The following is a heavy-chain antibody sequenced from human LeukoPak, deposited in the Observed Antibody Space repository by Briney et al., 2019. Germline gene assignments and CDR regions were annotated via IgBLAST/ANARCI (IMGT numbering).Heavy chain of an antibody. CDR3: ATSAYFGASPPTVGMDV. CDR2: INPNSGGT. J-gene: IGHJ6*02. CDR1: GYTFTGYY. D-gene: IGHD3-10*01. V-gene: IGHV1-2*04. Sequence: ASVKVSCKASGYTFTGYYMHWVRQAPGQGLEWMGWINPNSGGTNYAQKFQGWVTMTRDTSISTAYMELSRLRSDDTAVYYCATSAYFGASPPTVGMDVWGQGTTVTVSS.